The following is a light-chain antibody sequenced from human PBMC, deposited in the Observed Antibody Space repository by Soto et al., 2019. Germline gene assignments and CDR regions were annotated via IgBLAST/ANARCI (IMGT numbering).Light chain of an antibody. CDR3: QVWDSGSNHFV. CDR2: GDS. V-gene: IGLV3-21*02. CDR1: NIGSKS. Sequence: SYELTQPPSVSVAPGQTARISCGVNNIGSKSVHWYQQKPGQTPVLVVYGDSARPSGIPERFSGSNSGNTATLTISRVEAGDEADYYCQVWDSGSNHFVFGTGTKVTVL. J-gene: IGLJ1*01.